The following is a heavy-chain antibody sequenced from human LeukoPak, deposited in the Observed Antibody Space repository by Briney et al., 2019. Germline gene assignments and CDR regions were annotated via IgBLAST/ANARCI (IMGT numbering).Heavy chain of an antibody. Sequence: GASVKVSFKASGYTFTSYGFSWVRQAPGQGLEWMGWINAYNGNTNYAQKLQGRVTMTTDTSTSTAYMELRSLRFDDTAVYYCARRQGTTLSFDYWGQGTLVTVSS. J-gene: IGHJ4*02. V-gene: IGHV1-18*01. CDR2: INAYNGNT. D-gene: IGHD1-1*01. CDR1: GYTFTSYG. CDR3: ARRQGTTLSFDY.